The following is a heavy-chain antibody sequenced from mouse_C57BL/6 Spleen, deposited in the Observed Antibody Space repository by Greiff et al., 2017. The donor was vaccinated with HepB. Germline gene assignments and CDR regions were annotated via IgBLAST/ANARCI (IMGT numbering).Heavy chain of an antibody. D-gene: IGHD1-1*01. CDR3: ARDGNYYGSSYYFDY. CDR2: IHPNSGST. V-gene: IGHV1-64*01. J-gene: IGHJ2*01. CDR1: GYTFTSYW. Sequence: VQLQQPGAELVKPGASVKLSCKASGYTFTSYWMHWVKQRPGQGLEWIGMIHPNSGSTNYNEKFKSKATLTVDKSSSTAYMQLSSLTSEDSAVYYCARDGNYYGSSYYFDYWGQGTTLTVSS.